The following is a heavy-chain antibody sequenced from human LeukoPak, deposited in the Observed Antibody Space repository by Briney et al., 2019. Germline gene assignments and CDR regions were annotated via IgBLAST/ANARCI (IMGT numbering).Heavy chain of an antibody. Sequence: ESLNISCKGSGYSFTTYWIGWVRQMPGKGLEWMGIIYPGDSDTRYSPSFQGQVTISADKSISTAYLQWSSLKASDTAMYYCARHLTGYSSGWYDYWGQGNLGPVSS. V-gene: IGHV5-51*01. CDR2: IYPGDSDT. CDR1: GYSFTTYW. CDR3: ARHLTGYSSGWYDY. J-gene: IGHJ4*02. D-gene: IGHD6-13*01.